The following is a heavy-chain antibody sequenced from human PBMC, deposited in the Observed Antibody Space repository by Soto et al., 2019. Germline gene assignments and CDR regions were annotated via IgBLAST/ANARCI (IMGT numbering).Heavy chain of an antibody. Sequence: SETLYLTCTVSGGSISGGSYYWSWIRQPPGKGLDLNGCIYYSGSTNYNPSLMSRVTISVDTSTNQFSLKPSSVTAAYKSVYYCAASPPDYYYSSGYPYLDYCGQGTLVTV. CDR3: AASPPDYYYSSGYPYLDY. D-gene: IGHD3-22*01. J-gene: IGHJ4*02. CDR1: GGSISGGSYY. CDR2: IYYSGST. V-gene: IGHV4-61*01.